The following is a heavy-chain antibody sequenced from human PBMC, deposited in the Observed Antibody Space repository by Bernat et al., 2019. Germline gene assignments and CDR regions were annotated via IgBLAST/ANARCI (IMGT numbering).Heavy chain of an antibody. CDR3: AGYGGNSEH. Sequence: EVQLVESGGDLVQPGGSLRLSCVVSGFTVSDNHVSWVRQAPGKGLEWVSVIDNGGRTNYADSVKGRFTISRDNSRNTLYLQMNSLRADDTAVYYCAGYGGNSEHWGQGTLVTVPS. D-gene: IGHD4-23*01. CDR1: GFTVSDNH. V-gene: IGHV3-66*01. CDR2: IDNGGRT. J-gene: IGHJ4*02.